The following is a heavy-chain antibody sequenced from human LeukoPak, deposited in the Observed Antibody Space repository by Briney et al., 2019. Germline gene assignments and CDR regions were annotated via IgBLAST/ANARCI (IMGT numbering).Heavy chain of an antibody. Sequence: PGGSLRLSCAASGFTFRSYAMSWVRQAPGKGLEWVASIKPDGSEKYYLDSVKGRFTISRDNARDSLYLQMNSLRDDDTSVYFCARDASALYWGRGTLVTVSS. D-gene: IGHD6-19*01. V-gene: IGHV3-7*01. CDR2: IKPDGSEK. J-gene: IGHJ4*02. CDR3: ARDASALY. CDR1: GFTFRSYA.